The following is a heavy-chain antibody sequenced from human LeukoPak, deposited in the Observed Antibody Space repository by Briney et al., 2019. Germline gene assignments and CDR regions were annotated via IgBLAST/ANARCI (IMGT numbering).Heavy chain of an antibody. V-gene: IGHV4-59*08. Sequence: SETLSLTCTVSGGSISSYYWGWIRQPPGKGLEWIGYIYYSGSTNYNPSLKSRVTISVATSKNQFSLKLSSVTAADAAVYYCARGTDVVNNYYYYGMDVWGQGTTVTVSS. CDR1: GGSISSYY. CDR2: IYYSGST. J-gene: IGHJ6*02. CDR3: ARGTDVVNNYYYYGMDV. D-gene: IGHD1-14*01.